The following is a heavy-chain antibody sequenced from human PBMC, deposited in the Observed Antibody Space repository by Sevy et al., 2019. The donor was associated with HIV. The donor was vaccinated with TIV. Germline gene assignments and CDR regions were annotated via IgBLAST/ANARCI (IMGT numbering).Heavy chain of an antibody. CDR2: IYTSGST. Sequence: SETLSLTCTVSGGSISSGSYYWSWIRQPAGKGLEWIGRIYTSGSTNYNPSLKSQVTISVDTSKNQFSLKLSSVTAADTAVYYCARDLLWFGELSYDAFDIWGQGTMVTVSS. J-gene: IGHJ3*02. V-gene: IGHV4-61*02. CDR3: ARDLLWFGELSYDAFDI. D-gene: IGHD3-10*01. CDR1: GGSISSGSYY.